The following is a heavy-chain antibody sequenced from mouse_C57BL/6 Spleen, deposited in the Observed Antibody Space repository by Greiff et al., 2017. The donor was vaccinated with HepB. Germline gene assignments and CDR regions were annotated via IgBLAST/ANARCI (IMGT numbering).Heavy chain of an antibody. CDR2: IDPSDSYT. D-gene: IGHD4-1*01. J-gene: IGHJ3*01. CDR1: GYTFTSYW. Sequence: VQLQQPGAELVKPGASVKLSCKASGYTFTSYWMQWVKQRPGQGLEWIGEIDPSDSYTNYNQKFKGKATLTVDTSSSTAYMQLSSLTSEDSAVYYCARRGKLGFAYWGQGTLVTVSA. CDR3: ARRGKLGFAY. V-gene: IGHV1-50*01.